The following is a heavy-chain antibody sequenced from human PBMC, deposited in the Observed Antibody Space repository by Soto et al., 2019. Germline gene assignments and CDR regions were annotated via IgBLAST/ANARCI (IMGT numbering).Heavy chain of an antibody. CDR2: IIPIFGTA. J-gene: IGHJ4*02. CDR3: ARGARQPPYSSSHGAHFDY. V-gene: IGHV1-69*01. CDR1: GGTFSSYA. Sequence: QVQLVQSGAEVKKPGSSVKVSCTASGGTFSSYAISWVRQAPGQGLEWMGGIIPIFGTANYAQKFQGRVTITADESTSTAYMELSSLRSEDTAVYYCARGARQPPYSSSHGAHFDYWGQGTLVTVSS. D-gene: IGHD6-13*01.